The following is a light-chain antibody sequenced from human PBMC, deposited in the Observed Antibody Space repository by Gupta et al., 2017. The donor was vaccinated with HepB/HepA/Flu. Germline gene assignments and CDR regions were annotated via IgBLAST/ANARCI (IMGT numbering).Light chain of an antibody. CDR3: PQDDSDLRST. J-gene: IGKJ3*01. CDR2: WAS. V-gene: IGKV4-1*01. CDR1: QSGLYSSNNKNY. Sequence: DIVMTQSPDSLAVSLGERATINCKSSQSGLYSSNNKNYLAWYQQKPGQPPKLLIYWASTRAAGVPDRHSGRAYGPYLTLTISSLQDEHVAVYSCPQDDSDLRSTFGSGT.